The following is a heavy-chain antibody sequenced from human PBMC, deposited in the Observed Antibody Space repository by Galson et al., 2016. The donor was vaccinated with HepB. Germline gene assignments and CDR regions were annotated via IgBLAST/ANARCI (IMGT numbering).Heavy chain of an antibody. V-gene: IGHV4-31*03. Sequence: TLSLTCTVSGGSISSGGYYWSWIRQHPGKGLEWIEYIYHSGSTYYNPSLKSRVSISVDTSKNQFSLKLSSVTTADTAMYYCAGGLGKPFDPWGQGTLLTVSS. J-gene: IGHJ5*02. D-gene: IGHD7-27*01. CDR3: AGGLGKPFDP. CDR1: GGSISSGGYY. CDR2: IYHSGST.